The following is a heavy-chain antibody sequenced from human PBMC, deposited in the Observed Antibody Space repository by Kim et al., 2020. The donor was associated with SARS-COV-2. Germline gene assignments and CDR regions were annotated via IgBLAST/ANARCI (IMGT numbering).Heavy chain of an antibody. D-gene: IGHD6-6*01. J-gene: IGHJ4*02. CDR3: AKFPPRGVGAARQSRGDY. V-gene: IGHV3-23*01. CDR2: ISGSGGST. Sequence: GGSLRLSCAASGFTFSSYAMSWVRQAPGKGLESVSAISGSGGSTYYADSVKGRFTISRDNSKNTLYLQMNSLRAEDTAVYYCAKFPPRGVGAARQSRGDYWGQGTLVTVSS. CDR1: GFTFSSYA.